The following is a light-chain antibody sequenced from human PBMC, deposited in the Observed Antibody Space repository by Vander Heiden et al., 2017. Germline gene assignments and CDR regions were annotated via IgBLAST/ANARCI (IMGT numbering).Light chain of an antibody. CDR2: QDS. V-gene: IGLV3-1*01. J-gene: IGLJ2*01. CDR1: KLGDKY. CDR3: QAWDSSTVV. Sequence: YELTHPPPVSVSPGQTASITCSGDKLGDKYACWYQQKPGQSPVLVIYQDSKRPSGIPERFSGSNSGNTATLTISGTQAMDEADYYCQAWDSSTVVFGGGTKLTVL.